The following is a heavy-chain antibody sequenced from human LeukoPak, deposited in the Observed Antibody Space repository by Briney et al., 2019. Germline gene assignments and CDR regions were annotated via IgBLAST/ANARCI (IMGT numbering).Heavy chain of an antibody. Sequence: GGSLRLSCAASGLTFTNYWMTWVRQAPGKGLEWVANIKHDGSEKYYVDSVKGRFTISRDNAKNSLYLQMNSLRPEDTAVYYCARDVAAPPYNWFDPWGQGTLVTVSS. CDR2: IKHDGSEK. CDR1: GLTFTNYW. J-gene: IGHJ5*02. CDR3: ARDVAAPPYNWFDP. D-gene: IGHD6-13*01. V-gene: IGHV3-7*01.